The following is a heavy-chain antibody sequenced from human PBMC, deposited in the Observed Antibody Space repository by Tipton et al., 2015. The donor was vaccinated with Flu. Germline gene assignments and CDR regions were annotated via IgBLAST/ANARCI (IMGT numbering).Heavy chain of an antibody. Sequence: TLSLTCTVSGYSISSGYYWGWIRQPPGKGLEWIGSFFHGGSTYYNPSLKSRVTISVDTSKNQFSLKLSSVTAADTAVYYCATYYYGSGTQSAFDYWGQGTLVTVSS. CDR2: FFHGGST. D-gene: IGHD3-10*01. J-gene: IGHJ4*02. CDR1: GYSISSGYY. CDR3: ATYYYGSGTQSAFDY. V-gene: IGHV4-38-2*02.